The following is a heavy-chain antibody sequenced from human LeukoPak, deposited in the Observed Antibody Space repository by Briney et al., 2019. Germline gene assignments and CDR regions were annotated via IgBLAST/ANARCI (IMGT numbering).Heavy chain of an antibody. V-gene: IGHV4-39*01. Sequence: SETLSLTCSVSGGSIFSTTFYWGWIRQPPGKGLEWIGSVYYSGSTYYNPSLKSRVTISVDTSKNQFSLNLRSVTAADTALYYCARRSDSGSDDGEDYFDSWGQGTLATVSS. D-gene: IGHD1-26*01. CDR1: GGSIFSTTFY. CDR2: VYYSGST. CDR3: ARRSDSGSDDGEDYFDS. J-gene: IGHJ4*02.